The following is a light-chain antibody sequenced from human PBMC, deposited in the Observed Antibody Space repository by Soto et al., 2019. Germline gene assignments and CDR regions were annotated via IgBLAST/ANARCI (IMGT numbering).Light chain of an antibody. CDR2: EVS. CDR3: FSYTSSGTYV. Sequence: LTQPACVSGSPGQSITISCTGTSSDVGNYKYVSWYQQHPGKAPKLMIYEVSNRPSGVSNRFSGSKSGNTASLTISGLQAEDETDYYCFSYTSSGTYVFGTGTKVTVL. V-gene: IGLV2-14*01. J-gene: IGLJ1*01. CDR1: SSDVGNYKY.